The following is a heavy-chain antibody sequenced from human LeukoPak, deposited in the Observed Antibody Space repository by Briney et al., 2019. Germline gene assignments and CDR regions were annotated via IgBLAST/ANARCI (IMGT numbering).Heavy chain of an antibody. Sequence: GGSLRLSCAASGFTFSSYAMHWVRQAPGKGLEWVAVIWYDGSNENYADSVRGRFTVSRDNSKNTLYLHMNSVRAEDTAVYYCARGPDYYDSSGYYDYYFDYWGQGTLVTVSS. J-gene: IGHJ4*02. V-gene: IGHV3-33*01. D-gene: IGHD3-22*01. CDR1: GFTFSSYA. CDR2: IWYDGSNE. CDR3: ARGPDYYDSSGYYDYYFDY.